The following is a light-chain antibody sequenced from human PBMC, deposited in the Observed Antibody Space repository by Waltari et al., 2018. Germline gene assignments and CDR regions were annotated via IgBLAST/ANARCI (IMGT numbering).Light chain of an antibody. J-gene: IGLJ3*02. CDR2: SNN. V-gene: IGLV1-47*01. CDR1: SSNIGNNY. Sequence: QSVLRQPPSASGTPGQRATIPCSGRSSNIGNNYFHWYQPLPATPPKLLIYSNNQRPSVVPDRVSGSKSGTSASLAINGLRSEDEADYYCATWDDSLRMVFGGGTELTVL. CDR3: ATWDDSLRMV.